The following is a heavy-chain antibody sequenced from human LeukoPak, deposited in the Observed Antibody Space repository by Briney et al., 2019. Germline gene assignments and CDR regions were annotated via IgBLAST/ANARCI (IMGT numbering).Heavy chain of an antibody. CDR1: GFTFTNAW. CDR2: IKNKGEGETT. V-gene: IGHV3-15*01. J-gene: IGHJ4*02. D-gene: IGHD1-7*01. Sequence: GGSLRLSCAASGFTFTNAWRSWVREAPGKGLEWGGRIKNKGEGETTDYAAPVKGRFTISRDDSENKLFLQMHSLETEDTALYYCVWNSEHYFDFWGQGSLVTVSS. CDR3: VWNSEHYFDF.